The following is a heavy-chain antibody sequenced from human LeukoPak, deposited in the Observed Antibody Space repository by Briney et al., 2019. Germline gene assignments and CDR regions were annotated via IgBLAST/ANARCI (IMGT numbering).Heavy chain of an antibody. V-gene: IGHV3-33*01. Sequence: HPGGSLRLSCAASGFTFSSYGMPWVRQAPGKGLEWVAVIWYDGSNKYYADSVKGRFTISRDNSKNTLYLQTNSLRAEDTAVYYCARNEDYYDSSGYSYYFDYWGQGTLVTVSS. J-gene: IGHJ4*02. CDR2: IWYDGSNK. CDR1: GFTFSSYG. CDR3: ARNEDYYDSSGYSYYFDY. D-gene: IGHD3-22*01.